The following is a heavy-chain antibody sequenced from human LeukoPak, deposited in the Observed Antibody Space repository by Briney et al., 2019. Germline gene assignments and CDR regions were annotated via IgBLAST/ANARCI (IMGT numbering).Heavy chain of an antibody. J-gene: IGHJ4*02. Sequence: GXSLRLSCAASGFTFSSYWMSWVRQAPGKGLEWVANIKQDGSEKYYVDSVKGRFTISRDNAKNSLYLQMNSLRAEDTAVYYCARDYRGYRAPYYFDYWGQGTLVTVSS. CDR3: ARDYRGYRAPYYFDY. CDR1: GFTFSSYW. CDR2: IKQDGSEK. D-gene: IGHD2-15*01. V-gene: IGHV3-7*01.